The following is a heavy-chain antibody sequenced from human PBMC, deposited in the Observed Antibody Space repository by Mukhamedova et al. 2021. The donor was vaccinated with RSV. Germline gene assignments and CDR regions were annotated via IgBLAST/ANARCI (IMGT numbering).Heavy chain of an antibody. CDR2: ISGSGATT. D-gene: IGHD4-17*01. V-gene: IGHV3-23*01. Sequence: GMIWVRQAQGKGLECVSTISGSGATTYYADSVKGRFTISRDNSKNTLYLRMDSLRADDTGTYYCAKDPNGDYVGTFAMWGQGTVVT. CDR1: G. CDR3: AKDPNGDYVGTFAM. J-gene: IGHJ3*01.